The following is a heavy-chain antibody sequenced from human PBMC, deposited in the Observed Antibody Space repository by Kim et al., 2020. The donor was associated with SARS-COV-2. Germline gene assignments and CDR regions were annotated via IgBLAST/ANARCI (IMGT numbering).Heavy chain of an antibody. CDR3: ASDRGYNYGYFDY. D-gene: IGHD5-18*01. Sequence: NAVSVKGRFTISRDNSRDTVYLEMNSLRPEDTGVYYCASDRGYNYGYFDYWGQGALVAVSS. V-gene: IGHV3-30*01. J-gene: IGHJ4*02.